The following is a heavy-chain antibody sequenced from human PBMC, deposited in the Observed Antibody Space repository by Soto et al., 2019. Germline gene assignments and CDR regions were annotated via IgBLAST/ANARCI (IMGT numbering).Heavy chain of an antibody. D-gene: IGHD3-22*01. V-gene: IGHV4-34*01. CDR2: INHSGST. CDR1: GGSFSGYY. Sequence: LSETLSLTCAVYGGSFSGYYWSWIRQPPGKGLEWIGEINHSGSTNYNPSLKSRVTISVDTSKNQFSLKLSSVTAADTAVYYCARDYDSSGPWGQGTLVTVSS. J-gene: IGHJ5*02. CDR3: ARDYDSSGP.